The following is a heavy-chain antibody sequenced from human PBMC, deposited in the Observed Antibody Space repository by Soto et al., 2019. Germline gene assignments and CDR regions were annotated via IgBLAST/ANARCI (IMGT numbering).Heavy chain of an antibody. D-gene: IGHD4-17*01. CDR1: GGSFNNYV. V-gene: IGHV1-69*06. CDR3: ARYWNAGTLYGAFDI. J-gene: IGHJ3*02. CDR2: IIPNYEAA. Sequence: QVQLVQSGAEVRKPGSSVKVSCEASGGSFNNYVISWLRQAPGQGLEWMGGIIPNYEAANYAQKFRGPLTITADKATNTAYMELNSLRPEDTATYYCARYWNAGTLYGAFDIWGQGTTVIVS.